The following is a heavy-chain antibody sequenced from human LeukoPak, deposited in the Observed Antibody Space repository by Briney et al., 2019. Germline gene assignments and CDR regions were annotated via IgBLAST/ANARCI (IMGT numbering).Heavy chain of an antibody. V-gene: IGHV3-23*01. CDR3: AGIILWLN. Sequence: PPGGSLRLSCAVSGFTFNNYAMSWVRQAPGKGLEWVSAISASGGSTYYADSVKGRFTISRGNSKNTLYLQMNSLRAEDTAVYYCAGIILWLNWGQGTLVTVSS. CDR2: ISASGGST. J-gene: IGHJ4*02. D-gene: IGHD3-10*01. CDR1: GFTFNNYA.